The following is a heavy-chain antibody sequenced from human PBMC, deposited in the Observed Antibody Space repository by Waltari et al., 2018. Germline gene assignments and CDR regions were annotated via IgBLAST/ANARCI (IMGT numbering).Heavy chain of an antibody. CDR2: IRNKAHSYTT. V-gene: IGHV3-72*01. J-gene: IGHJ4*02. CDR3: ARVGYCSGGTCAGLDC. D-gene: IGHD2-15*01. Sequence: EVQLVESGGDLVKSGGSLRLSCAASGFTFGDTYMDWVRQAPGKGLEWVGRIRNKAHSYTTEYAASVKGRFTISRDDSKKSLYLQMNSLKTEDTAVYYCARVGYCSGGTCAGLDCWGQGILVTVSS. CDR1: GFTFGDTY.